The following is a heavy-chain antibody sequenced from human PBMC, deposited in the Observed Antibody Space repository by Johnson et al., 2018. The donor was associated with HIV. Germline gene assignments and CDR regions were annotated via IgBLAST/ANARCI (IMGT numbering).Heavy chain of an antibody. CDR3: AREAVPRGLQSAFGGAFDI. D-gene: IGHD2-21*01. V-gene: IGHV3-30-3*01. CDR2: MSFDETNS. CDR1: GFTFSTYA. J-gene: IGHJ3*02. Sequence: QVQLVESGGGVVRPGASLRLPCTASGFTFSTYAMHSVPHAPGKGLQWVVVMSFDETNSYDSDSVDVQGRFTISRDNSKNTLYLQMDSLRAEDTAVYYCAREAVPRGLQSAFGGAFDIWGQGTMVTVSS.